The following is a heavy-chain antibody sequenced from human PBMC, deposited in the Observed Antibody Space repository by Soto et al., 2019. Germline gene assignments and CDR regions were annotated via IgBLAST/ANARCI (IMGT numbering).Heavy chain of an antibody. CDR3: ARVDSSGYYYYH. V-gene: IGHV1-69*13. Sequence: SVKVSCKASGGTFSSYAISWVRQAPGQGLEWMGGIIPIFGTANYAQKFQGRVTITADESTSTAYMELSSLRSEDTAVYYCARVDSSGYYYYHWGQGILVTVSS. D-gene: IGHD3-22*01. CDR1: GGTFSSYA. CDR2: IIPIFGTA. J-gene: IGHJ4*02.